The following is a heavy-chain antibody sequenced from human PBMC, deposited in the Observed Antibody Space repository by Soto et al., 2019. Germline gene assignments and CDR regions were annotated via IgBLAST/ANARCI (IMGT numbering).Heavy chain of an antibody. V-gene: IGHV4-30-4*01. D-gene: IGHD3-10*01. CDR3: VKPGFGDSVGAFDI. Sequence: SETLSLTCTVSGGSISSGDYYWSWIRQPPGKGLEWIGYIYYSGSTYYNPSLKSRVTISVDTSKNQFSLKLSSVTAADTAVYYCVKPGFGDSVGAFDIWGQGTMVTVSS. CDR2: IYYSGST. CDR1: GGSISSGDYY. J-gene: IGHJ3*02.